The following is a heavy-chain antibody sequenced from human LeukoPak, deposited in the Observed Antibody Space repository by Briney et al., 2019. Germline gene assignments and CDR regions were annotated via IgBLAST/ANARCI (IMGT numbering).Heavy chain of an antibody. Sequence: QAGGSLRLSCAASGCIFSSHWMTWVRQAPGKGLEWVDSIKEDGSEKNYVDSVKGRFTISRDNAKNSLYLQMKSLRDEDTAVYSCARGYSALGYWGQGTLVTVSS. J-gene: IGHJ4*02. CDR2: IKEDGSEK. CDR1: GCIFSSHW. D-gene: IGHD6-13*01. CDR3: ARGYSALGY. V-gene: IGHV3-7*01.